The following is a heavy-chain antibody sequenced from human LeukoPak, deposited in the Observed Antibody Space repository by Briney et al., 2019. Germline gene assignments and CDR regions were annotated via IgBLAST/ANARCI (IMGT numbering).Heavy chain of an antibody. Sequence: ETLSLTCTVSGGSISSSIYYWGWIRQPPGKGLEWVSGISPRGDITYYKDSVRGRFTISRDNFKNTVSLQLNSLRAEDTAMYYCAKDDDWGRFNHWGQGTLVTVSS. CDR3: AKDDDWGRFNH. V-gene: IGHV3-23*01. D-gene: IGHD3-16*01. CDR1: GGSISSSIYY. J-gene: IGHJ1*01. CDR2: ISPRGDIT.